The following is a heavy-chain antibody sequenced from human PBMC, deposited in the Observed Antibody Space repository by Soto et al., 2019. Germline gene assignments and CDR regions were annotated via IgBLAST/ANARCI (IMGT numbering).Heavy chain of an antibody. Sequence: ASVKVSCKASGYTFTGYYMHWVRKAPGQGLEWMGWINPNSGGTNYAQKFQGWVTMTRDTSISTAYMELSRLRSDDTAVYYCARDRSYSGYIYYYGMDVWGQGTTVTVSS. V-gene: IGHV1-2*04. D-gene: IGHD5-12*01. CDR3: ARDRSYSGYIYYYGMDV. J-gene: IGHJ6*02. CDR2: INPNSGGT. CDR1: GYTFTGYY.